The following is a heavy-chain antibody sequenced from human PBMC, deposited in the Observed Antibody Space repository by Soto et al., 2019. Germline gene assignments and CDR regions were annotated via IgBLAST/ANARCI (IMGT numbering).Heavy chain of an antibody. CDR2: IYYSGST. Sequence: SETLSLTCTVSGGSISSYYWSWIRQPPGKGLEWIGYIYYSGSTNYNPSLKSRVTISVDTSKNQFSLKLSSATAADTAVYYCARGCSGGSCYDKYFQHWGQGTLVTVSS. CDR3: ARGCSGGSCYDKYFQH. D-gene: IGHD2-15*01. J-gene: IGHJ1*01. CDR1: GGSISSYY. V-gene: IGHV4-59*01.